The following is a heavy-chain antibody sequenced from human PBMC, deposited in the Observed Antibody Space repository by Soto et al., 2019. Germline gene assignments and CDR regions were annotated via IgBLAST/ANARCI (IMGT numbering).Heavy chain of an antibody. Sequence: GGSLKISCNGSGYRFASYWVAWVRQMPGKGLEWMGIIYPGGSDTRYSPSFQGLVTMSVDKSTSTAYLQLNSLRAADTAVYYCGREGSPGYYYYGMDVWGQGTTLTVSS. CDR3: GREGSPGYYYYGMDV. V-gene: IGHV5-51*01. J-gene: IGHJ6*02. CDR2: IYPGGSDT. CDR1: GYRFASYW. D-gene: IGHD3-3*01.